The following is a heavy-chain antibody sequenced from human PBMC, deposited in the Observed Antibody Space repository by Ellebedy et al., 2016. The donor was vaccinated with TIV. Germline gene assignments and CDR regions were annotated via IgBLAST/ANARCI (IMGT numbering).Heavy chain of an antibody. D-gene: IGHD3-10*01. V-gene: IGHV4-39*01. Sequence: GSLRLSXTVSGGSISSSSYYWGWIRQPPGKGLEWIGSIYYSGSTYYNPSLKSRVTISVDTSKNQFSLKLSSVTAADTAVYYCARRVVRGVIYYYYGMDVWGQGTTVTVSS. CDR2: IYYSGST. CDR3: ARRVVRGVIYYYYGMDV. CDR1: GGSISSSSYY. J-gene: IGHJ6*02.